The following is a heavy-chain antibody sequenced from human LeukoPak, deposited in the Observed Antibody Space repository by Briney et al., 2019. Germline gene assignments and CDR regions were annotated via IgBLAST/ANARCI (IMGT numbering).Heavy chain of an antibody. D-gene: IGHD6-19*01. V-gene: IGHV4-39*02. Sequence: TSETLSHTCTVSGGSISSSSYYWGWIRQPPGKGLEWIGSIYYSGSTYYNPSLKSRVTISVDTSKNQFSLKLSSVTAADTAVYYCARDTGRWLVPNWFDPWGQGTLVTVSS. J-gene: IGHJ5*02. CDR3: ARDTGRWLVPNWFDP. CDR2: IYYSGST. CDR1: GGSISSSSYY.